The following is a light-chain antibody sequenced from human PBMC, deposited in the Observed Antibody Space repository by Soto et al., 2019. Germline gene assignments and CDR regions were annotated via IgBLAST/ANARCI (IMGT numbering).Light chain of an antibody. V-gene: IGKV1-33*01. J-gene: IGKJ4*01. Sequence: DIQMTQSPSSLSASVGDRVTITCQASQDISNYLSWYQQRPGKAPKLLIYDSSNLGTGVPSRFSGGGSGTHFTFTISSLQPEDIATYYCQQSDSLPLTFGGGTKVDIK. CDR1: QDISNY. CDR2: DSS. CDR3: QQSDSLPLT.